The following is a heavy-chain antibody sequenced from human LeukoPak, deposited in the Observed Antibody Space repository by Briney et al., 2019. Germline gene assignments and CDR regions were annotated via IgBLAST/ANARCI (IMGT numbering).Heavy chain of an antibody. CDR3: ARHRSSYGQTHRFDY. D-gene: IGHD5-18*01. CDR1: GGSISSYY. CDR2: IYTSGST. Sequence: SETLSLTCTVSGGSISSYYWSWIRQPAGKGLEWIGRIYTSGSTNYNPSLKSRVTISVDTSKNQFSLKLNSVTAADTAVYYCARHRSSYGQTHRFDYWGQGTLVTVSS. V-gene: IGHV4-4*07. J-gene: IGHJ4*02.